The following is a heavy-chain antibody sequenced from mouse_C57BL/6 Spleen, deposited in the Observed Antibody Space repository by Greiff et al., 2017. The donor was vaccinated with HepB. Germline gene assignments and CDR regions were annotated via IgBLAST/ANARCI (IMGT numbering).Heavy chain of an antibody. D-gene: IGHD1-1*01. CDR2: IYPSDSET. Sequence: QVQLQQSGAELVRPGSSVKLSCKASGYTFTSYWMDWVKQRPGQGLEWIGNIYPSDSETHYNQKFKDKATVTVDKSSSTAYMQLSSLTAEDSAVYYCASPLITTVVANWYFDVWGTGTTVTVSS. CDR3: ASPLITTVVANWYFDV. J-gene: IGHJ1*03. CDR1: GYTFTSYW. V-gene: IGHV1-61*01.